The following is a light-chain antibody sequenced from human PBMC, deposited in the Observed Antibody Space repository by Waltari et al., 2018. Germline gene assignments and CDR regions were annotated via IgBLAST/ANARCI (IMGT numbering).Light chain of an antibody. CDR1: SLKNYF. Sequence: SSEPTQDPAVSVALGQTVRITCQGDSLKNYFVSWYQKKPGQAPVVVINEKNNLPSGIPDRFSASSSGNKASLTITGAQAEDEGDYYCNSRDSSGDLMVFGGGTKLTVL. J-gene: IGLJ2*01. CDR3: NSRDSSGDLMV. CDR2: EKN. V-gene: IGLV3-19*01.